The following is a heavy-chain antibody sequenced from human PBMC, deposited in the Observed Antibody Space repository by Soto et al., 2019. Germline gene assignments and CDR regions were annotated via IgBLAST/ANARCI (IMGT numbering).Heavy chain of an antibody. CDR2: INHSGST. CDR3: ARLGGYCSSTGCYGYYALDV. D-gene: IGHD2-2*01. V-gene: IGHV4-34*01. J-gene: IGHJ6*02. Sequence: SETLSLTCAVYGGSFSGYYWSWIRQPPGKGLEWIGEINHSGSTNYNPSLKSRVTISVDTSKNHFSLKVTSATVADTAVYYCARLGGYCSSTGCYGYYALDVWGPGTTVTVS. CDR1: GGSFSGYY.